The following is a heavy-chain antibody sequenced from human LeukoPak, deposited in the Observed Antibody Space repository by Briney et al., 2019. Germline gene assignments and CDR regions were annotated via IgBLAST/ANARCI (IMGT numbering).Heavy chain of an antibody. D-gene: IGHD6-13*01. J-gene: IGHJ3*02. CDR2: IWFDGSNK. CDR3: ARGKEQQLYAFDI. CDR1: GFTFSSYG. Sequence: PGGSLRLSCAASGFTFSSYGMHWVRQAPGKGLEWVAVIWFDGSNKYYADSLKGRFTISRDNSKNTLYLQMNSLSAEDTAVYYCARGKEQQLYAFDIWGQGTMVTVSS. V-gene: IGHV3-33*01.